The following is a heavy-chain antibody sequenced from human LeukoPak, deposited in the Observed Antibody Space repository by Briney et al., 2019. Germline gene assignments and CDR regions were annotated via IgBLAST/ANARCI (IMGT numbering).Heavy chain of an antibody. CDR1: GGSFSGYY. V-gene: IGHV4-34*01. J-gene: IGHJ5*02. Sequence: PSETLSLTCAVYGGSFSGYYWSWIRQPPGKGLEWIGEINHSGSTNYDPSLKSRVTISVDTSKNQFSLKLSSVTAADTAVYYCARRGYCSSTSCYGGRTGGPITNWFDPWGQGTLVTVSS. CDR3: ARRGYCSSTSCYGGRTGGPITNWFDP. CDR2: INHSGST. D-gene: IGHD2-2*01.